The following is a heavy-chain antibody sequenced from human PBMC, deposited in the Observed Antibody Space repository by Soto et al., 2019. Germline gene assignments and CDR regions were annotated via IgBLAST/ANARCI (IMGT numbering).Heavy chain of an antibody. CDR3: ARERGTYMVRGVDRMDV. J-gene: IGHJ6*02. CDR1: GGTFSSYA. Sequence: GASVKVPCKASGGTFSSYAISWVRQAPGQGLEWMGGIIPIFGTANYAQKFQGRVTITADKSTSTAYMELSSLRSEDTAVYYCARERGTYMVRGVDRMDVWGQGTKVTVSS. V-gene: IGHV1-69*06. D-gene: IGHD3-10*01. CDR2: IIPIFGTA.